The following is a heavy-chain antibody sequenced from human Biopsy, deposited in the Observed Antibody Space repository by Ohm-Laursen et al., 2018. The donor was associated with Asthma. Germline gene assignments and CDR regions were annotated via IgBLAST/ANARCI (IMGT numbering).Heavy chain of an antibody. CDR3: ARSYDTDSYPVLVLDY. D-gene: IGHD3-22*01. Sequence: ASVKVSCKLSGYSLTDFSMRWVRQAPGHGLEWMGTILTKFDITSYAEKFQGRVTITADKSTSTTYMELSRLRSEDTAVYYCARSYDTDSYPVLVLDYWGQGTLVTVSS. J-gene: IGHJ4*02. V-gene: IGHV1-46*01. CDR2: ILTKFDIT. CDR1: GYSLTDFS.